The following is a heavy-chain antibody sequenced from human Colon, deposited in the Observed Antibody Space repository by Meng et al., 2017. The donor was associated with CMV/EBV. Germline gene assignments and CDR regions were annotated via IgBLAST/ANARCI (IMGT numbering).Heavy chain of an antibody. CDR1: GFTFSSYG. D-gene: IGHD3-10*01. Sequence: VQLVESGGGVVQPVLSLRLSCAVSGFTFSSYGMHWVRQAPGKGLEWVAGISSDGSKKHYANPVKGRFTISRDNSKNTMWLQMNSLRGEDTAVYYCAQDLTMVHWGQGTLVTVSS. J-gene: IGHJ4*02. CDR3: AQDLTMVH. CDR2: ISSDGSKK. V-gene: IGHV3-30*18.